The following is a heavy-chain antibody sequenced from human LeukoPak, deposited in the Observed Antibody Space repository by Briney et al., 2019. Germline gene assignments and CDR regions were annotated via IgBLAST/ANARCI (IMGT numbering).Heavy chain of an antibody. CDR2: IYYSGST. V-gene: IGHV4-39*01. D-gene: IGHD3-10*01. CDR3: ARHGFYYASGPLFDY. J-gene: IGHJ4*02. CDR1: GDSINRNSNY. Sequence: SETLSLTCIVSGDSINRNSNYWGWLRQPPGREVVWIGNIYYSGSTYYNPSLKSRVTISADASKNRFSLRLSSVTATDTPVYYCARHGFYYASGPLFDYWGQGILVTVSS.